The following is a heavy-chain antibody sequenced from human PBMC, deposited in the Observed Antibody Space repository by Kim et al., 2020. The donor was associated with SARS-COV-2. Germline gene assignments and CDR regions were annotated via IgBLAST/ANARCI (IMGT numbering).Heavy chain of an antibody. CDR2: INHSGST. CDR1: GGSFSGYY. J-gene: IGHJ5*02. D-gene: IGHD6-6*01. V-gene: IGHV4-34*01. CDR3: ARGRGIRQLARFDP. Sequence: SQTLSLTCAVYGGSFSGYYWSWIRQPPGKGLEWIGEINHSGSTNYNPSLKSRVTISVDTSKNQFSLKLSSVTAADTAVYYCARGRGIRQLARFDPWGQGTLVTVSS.